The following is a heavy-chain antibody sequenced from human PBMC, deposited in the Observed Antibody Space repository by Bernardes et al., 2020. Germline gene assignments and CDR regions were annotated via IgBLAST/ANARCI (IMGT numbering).Heavy chain of an antibody. CDR1: GFTFSSYA. Sequence: GGSLRLSCAASGFTFSSYAMHWVRQAPGKGLEWVAVISYDGSNKYYADSVKGRFTISRDNSKNTLYLQMNSLRAGDTAVYYCAREEAWELLPSDYWGQGTLVTVSS. CDR3: AREEAWELLPSDY. V-gene: IGHV3-30*04. CDR2: ISYDGSNK. J-gene: IGHJ4*02. D-gene: IGHD1-26*01.